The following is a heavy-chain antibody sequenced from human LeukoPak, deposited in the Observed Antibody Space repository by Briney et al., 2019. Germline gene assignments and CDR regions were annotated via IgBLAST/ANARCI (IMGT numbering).Heavy chain of an antibody. D-gene: IGHD6-13*01. J-gene: IGHJ4*02. CDR1: GCTFTGYY. V-gene: IGHV1-2*02. CDR2: INPNSGGT. CDR3: ARGPGYSSSWYPGDY. Sequence: ASVKVSCKASGCTFTGYYMHWVRQAPGQGLEWMGWINPNSGGTNYAQKFQGRVTMTRDTSISTAYMELSRLRSDDTAVYYCARGPGYSSSWYPGDYWGQGTLVTVSS.